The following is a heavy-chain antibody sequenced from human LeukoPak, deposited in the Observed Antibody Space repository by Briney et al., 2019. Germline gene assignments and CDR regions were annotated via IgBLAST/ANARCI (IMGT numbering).Heavy chain of an antibody. D-gene: IGHD6-13*01. CDR1: GGSFSGYY. V-gene: IGHV4-34*01. CDR2: INHSGST. Sequence: SETLSLTCAVYGGSFSGYYWSWIRQPPGKGLEWIGEINHSGSTNYNPSLKSRVTISVDTSKNQFSLKLSSVTAADTAVYYCARSIRRYSVDYWGQGTLVTVSS. J-gene: IGHJ4*02. CDR3: ARSIRRYSVDY.